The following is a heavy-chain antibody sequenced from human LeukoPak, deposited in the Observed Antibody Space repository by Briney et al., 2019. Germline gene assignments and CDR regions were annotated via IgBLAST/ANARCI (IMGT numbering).Heavy chain of an antibody. CDR1: GFTFSSYA. J-gene: IGHJ4*02. CDR2: INGGNSST. V-gene: IGHV3-23*01. CDR3: AKDKGPYNYGLSPFEY. Sequence: GGSLRLSCAASGFTFSSYAMSWVRQAPGKGLEWVSAINGGNSSTYYADSVKGRFTISRDNSKNTLYLQMNGLRAEDTAVYYCAKDKGPYNYGLSPFEYWGQGTLVTVSS. D-gene: IGHD5-18*01.